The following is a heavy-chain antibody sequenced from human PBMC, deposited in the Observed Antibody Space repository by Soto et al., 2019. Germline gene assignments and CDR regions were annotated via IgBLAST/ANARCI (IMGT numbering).Heavy chain of an antibody. CDR1: GYTFTSYD. V-gene: IGHV1-8*01. D-gene: IGHD4-17*01. J-gene: IGHJ4*02. CDR2: MNPNSGNT. Sequence: QVQLVQSGAEVKKPGASVKVSCKASGYTFTSYDINWVRQATGQGLEWMGWMNPNSGNTSYAQKFQGRFNMTRNTSISTAYMELSSLRSEDTAVDYCARGRATTVTKVDYWGQGTLVTVSS. CDR3: ARGRATTVTKVDY.